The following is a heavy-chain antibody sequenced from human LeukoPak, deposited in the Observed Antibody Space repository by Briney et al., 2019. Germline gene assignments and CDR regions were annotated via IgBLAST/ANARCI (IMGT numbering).Heavy chain of an antibody. V-gene: IGHV1-58*01. CDR1: GFTFTSSA. J-gene: IGHJ5*02. CDR2: IVVGSGNT. D-gene: IGHD3-3*01. CDR3: ARERDGIFGVVNWFDP. Sequence: SVKVSCKASGFTFTSSAVQWVRQARGQRLEWIGWIVVGSGNTNYAQKFQERVTITRDMSTSTAYMELSSLRSEDTAVYYCARERDGIFGVVNWFDPWGQGTLVTVSS.